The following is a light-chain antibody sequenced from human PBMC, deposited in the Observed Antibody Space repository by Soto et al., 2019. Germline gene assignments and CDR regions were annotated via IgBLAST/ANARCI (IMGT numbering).Light chain of an antibody. CDR2: GAS. CDR1: QSVSSN. Sequence: EVGRTQCPATLSMSPGERATLSCRASQSVSSNLAWYQQKPGQAPRLLIYGASTRATGIPARFSGSGSGTEFTLTISSLQSEDFAVYYCQQYNNWPGTFGQGTKVDIK. J-gene: IGKJ1*01. V-gene: IGKV3-15*01. CDR3: QQYNNWPGT.